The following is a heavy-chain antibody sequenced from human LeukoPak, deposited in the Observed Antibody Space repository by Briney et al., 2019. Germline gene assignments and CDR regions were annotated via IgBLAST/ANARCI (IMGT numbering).Heavy chain of an antibody. CDR3: ARDGDFWSGYYTDY. CDR1: GYTFTGYY. J-gene: IGHJ4*02. CDR2: INPNSGGT. Sequence: GASVKVSCKASGYTFTGYYMHWVRQAPGQGLVWMGWINPNSGGTNYAQKFQGRVTMTRDTSISTAYMELSRLRSDDTAVYYCARDGDFWSGYYTDYWGQGTLVTVSS. D-gene: IGHD3-3*01. V-gene: IGHV1-2*02.